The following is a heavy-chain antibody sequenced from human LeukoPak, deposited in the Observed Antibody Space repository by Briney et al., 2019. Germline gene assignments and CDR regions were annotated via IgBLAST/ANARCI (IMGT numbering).Heavy chain of an antibody. V-gene: IGHV4-30-4*01. J-gene: IGHJ4*02. CDR2: IYYSGST. D-gene: IGHD3-22*01. CDR3: ARRNYYDSSGYYL. Sequence: SQTLSLTCTVSGGSISSGDYYWSWIRQPPGKGLEWIGYIYYSGSTYYNPSLKSRVTISVDTSKNQFSLRLSYVTAADTAVYYCARRNYYDSSGYYLWGQGTLVTVSS. CDR1: GGSISSGDYY.